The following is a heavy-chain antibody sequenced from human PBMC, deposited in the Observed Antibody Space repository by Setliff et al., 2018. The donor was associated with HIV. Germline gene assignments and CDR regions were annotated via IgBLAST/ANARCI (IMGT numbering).Heavy chain of an antibody. CDR1: GYSFGDYW. CDR3: ARHRVDTSMLVVKSPGAFDL. V-gene: IGHV5-51*01. CDR2: IFPSDSDT. D-gene: IGHD3-22*01. Sequence: GESLKISCRGFGYSFGDYWIGWVRQKPGQGLEWMGIIFPSDSDTRVNPSFQGQVTISADRSTYGAFLQWRSLKASDTGMYFCARHRVDTSMLVVKSPGAFDLWAQGTLVTVSS. J-gene: IGHJ3*01.